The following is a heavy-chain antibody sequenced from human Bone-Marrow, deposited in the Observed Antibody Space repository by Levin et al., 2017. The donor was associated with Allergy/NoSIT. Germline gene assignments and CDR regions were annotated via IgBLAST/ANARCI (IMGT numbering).Heavy chain of an antibody. V-gene: IGHV3-74*01. CDR2: INPDGTTT. CDR3: TRQRQNAAFDI. J-gene: IGHJ3*02. CDR1: GFTFSSYW. Sequence: GGSLRLSCASSGFTFSSYWMHWVRRVPGKGLMLVSHINPDGTTTIYADSVKGRFTVSRDNAKNTLYLQMDSLRADDTAVYYCTRQRQNAAFDIWGQGTMVTVSS.